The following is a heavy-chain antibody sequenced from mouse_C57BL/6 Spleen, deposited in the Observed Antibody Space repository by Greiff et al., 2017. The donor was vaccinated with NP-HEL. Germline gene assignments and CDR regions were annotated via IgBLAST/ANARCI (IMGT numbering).Heavy chain of an antibody. CDR3: ARQRSNHWYFDV. J-gene: IGHJ1*03. Sequence: EVQGVESGGGLVQPGGSLKLSCAASGFTFSDYYMSWVRQTPEKRLEWVAYISNGGGSTYYPDTVKGRFTISRDNAKNTLYLQMSRLKSEDTAMYYCARQRSNHWYFDVWGTGTTVTVAS. D-gene: IGHD2-5*01. V-gene: IGHV5-12*01. CDR2: ISNGGGST. CDR1: GFTFSDYY.